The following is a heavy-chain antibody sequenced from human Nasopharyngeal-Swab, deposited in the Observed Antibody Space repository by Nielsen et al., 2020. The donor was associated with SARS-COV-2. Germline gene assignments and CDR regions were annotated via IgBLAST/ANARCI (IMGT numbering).Heavy chain of an antibody. D-gene: IGHD1-7*01. V-gene: IGHV1-8*03. CDR3: ARDSKYNWNYVAHYYGMDV. J-gene: IGHJ6*02. Sequence: ASVKVSCKASGYTFTSYDINWVRQATGQGLEWMGWMNPNSGNTGYARKFQGRVTITRNTSISTAYMQLSSLTSEDTAVYYCARDSKYNWNYVAHYYGMDVWGQGTTVTVSS. CDR2: MNPNSGNT. CDR1: GYTFTSYD.